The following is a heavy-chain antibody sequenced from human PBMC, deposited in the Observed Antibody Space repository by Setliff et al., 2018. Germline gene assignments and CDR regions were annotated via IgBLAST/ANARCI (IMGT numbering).Heavy chain of an antibody. CDR3: ARDVFPYHYEGAFDI. V-gene: IGHV1-69*05. CDR2: IIPIFGDT. CDR1: GGTFSSYA. J-gene: IGHJ3*02. Sequence: GASVKVSCKASGGTFSSYAISWVRQAPGQGLEWMGGIIPIFGDTNYAQKFQGRVTMTRDTSTSTVYMDMSSLRSEDTAVYYCARDVFPYHYEGAFDIWGQGTMVTVSS. D-gene: IGHD3-22*01.